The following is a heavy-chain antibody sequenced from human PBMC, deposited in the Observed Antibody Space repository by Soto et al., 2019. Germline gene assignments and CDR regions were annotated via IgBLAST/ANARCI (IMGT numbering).Heavy chain of an antibody. CDR1: GFTFSSYS. J-gene: IGHJ4*02. D-gene: IGHD2-15*01. V-gene: IGHV3-48*01. Sequence: GGSLRLSCAASGFTFSSYSMNWVRQAPGKGLEWVSYISSSSSTIYYADSVKGRFTISRDNAKNSLYLQMNSLRAEDTAVYYCARDKRIRPHWGQGTLVTVSS. CDR2: ISSSSSTI. CDR3: ARDKRIRPH.